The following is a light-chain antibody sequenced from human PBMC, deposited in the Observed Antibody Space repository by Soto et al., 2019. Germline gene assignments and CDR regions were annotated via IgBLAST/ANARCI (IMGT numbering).Light chain of an antibody. CDR3: SSYTTSSPLV. V-gene: IGLV2-14*01. CDR1: SSDVGAYNH. CDR2: DVS. J-gene: IGLJ1*01. Sequence: QSVVTQPASVSGSPGQSITISCTGTSSDVGAYNHVSWYHQYPGKAPKLMIYDVSYRPSGVSDRFSGSKSGNTASLTISGLQTEDESDYYCSSYTTSSPLVFGPGTKLTVL.